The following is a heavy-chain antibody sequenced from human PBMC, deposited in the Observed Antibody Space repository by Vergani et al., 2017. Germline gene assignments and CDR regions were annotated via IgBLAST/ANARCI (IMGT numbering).Heavy chain of an antibody. D-gene: IGHD6-6*01. CDR3: ARDVRGSSSFKYYYYYGMDV. J-gene: IGHJ6*02. CDR1: GFTFSSYA. CDR2: ISYDGSNK. V-gene: IGHV3-30*01. Sequence: QVQLVESGGGVVQPGRSLRLSCAASGFTFSSYAMHWVRQAPGKGLEWVAVISYDGSNKYYADSVKGRFTISRDNYKNTLYLQMNSLRAEDTAVYYCARDVRGSSSFKYYYYYGMDVWGQGTTVTVSS.